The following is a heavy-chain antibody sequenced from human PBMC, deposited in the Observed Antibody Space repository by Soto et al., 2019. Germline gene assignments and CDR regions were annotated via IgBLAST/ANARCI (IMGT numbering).Heavy chain of an antibody. CDR1: GYTFTNYW. V-gene: IGHV5-51*01. CDR3: ARRGPLSSGWFEGMDV. CDR2: IYPSDSDT. D-gene: IGHD6-19*01. J-gene: IGHJ6*02. Sequence: EVQLVQSGAEVKKPGESLKISCKGSGYTFTNYWIAWVRQMPGKGLEWMGIIYPSDSDTRYSPSFQGQVTISADTSISTAYLQWSSLKASDTAMYYCARRGPLSSGWFEGMDVWGQGTTVTVSS.